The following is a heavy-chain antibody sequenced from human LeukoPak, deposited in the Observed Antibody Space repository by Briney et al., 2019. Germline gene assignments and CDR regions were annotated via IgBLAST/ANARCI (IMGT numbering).Heavy chain of an antibody. CDR2: ISSFSSYI. Sequence: PGRSVRLSCAASGFTFSSYSMNWVRQAPGKGLEWVSSISSFSSYIYYADSVKGRFTISRDNAKNSLHLQMNSLRVEDTAVYYCARDPSPRTSYYYYYMDVWGKGTTVTVSS. D-gene: IGHD2-2*01. CDR3: ARDPSPRTSYYYYYMDV. V-gene: IGHV3-21*01. J-gene: IGHJ6*03. CDR1: GFTFSSYS.